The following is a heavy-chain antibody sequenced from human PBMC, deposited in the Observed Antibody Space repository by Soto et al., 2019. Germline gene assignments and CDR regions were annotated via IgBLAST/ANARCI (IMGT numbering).Heavy chain of an antibody. CDR3: AREGRDIVVVPAAMSYYYYYMDV. V-gene: IGHV4-59*01. D-gene: IGHD2-2*01. CDR2: IYYSGST. J-gene: IGHJ6*03. Sequence: SETLSLTCTVSGGSISSYYWSWIRQPPGKGLEWIGYIYYSGSTNYNPSLKSRVTISVDTSKNQFSLKLSSVTAADTAVYYCAREGRDIVVVPAAMSYYYYYMDVWGKGTTVTVSS. CDR1: GGSISSYY.